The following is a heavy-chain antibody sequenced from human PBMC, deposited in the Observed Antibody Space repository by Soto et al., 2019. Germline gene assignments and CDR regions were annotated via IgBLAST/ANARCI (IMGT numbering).Heavy chain of an antibody. Sequence: QVQLVQSGAEVKKPGASVKVSCKASGYTFTSYGISWVRQAPGQGLEWMGWISAYNGNTNYAQKLQGRVTMTTDTSTSTAYRELTRLRSDDTAVYYCARDGAPRITGTWGAFDIWGQGTMVTVSS. CDR3: ARDGAPRITGTWGAFDI. J-gene: IGHJ3*02. V-gene: IGHV1-18*01. D-gene: IGHD1-7*01. CDR1: GYTFTSYG. CDR2: ISAYNGNT.